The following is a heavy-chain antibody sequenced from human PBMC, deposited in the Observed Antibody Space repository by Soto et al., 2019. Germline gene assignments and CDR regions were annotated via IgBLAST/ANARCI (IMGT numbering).Heavy chain of an antibody. CDR1: GFTFSSYA. D-gene: IGHD3-22*01. V-gene: IGHV3-23*01. CDR3: AKGGSSSGPYYYYYYGMDV. J-gene: IGHJ6*02. CDR2: ISGSGGST. Sequence: GGSLRLSCAASGFTFSSYAMSWVRQAPGKGLEWVSAISGSGGSTYYADSVKGRFTISRDNSKNTLYLQMHSLRAEDTAVYYCAKGGSSSGPYYYYYYGMDVWGQGTTVTVSS.